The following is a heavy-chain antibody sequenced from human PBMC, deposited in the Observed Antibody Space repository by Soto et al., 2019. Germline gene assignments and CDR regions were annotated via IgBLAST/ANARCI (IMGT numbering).Heavy chain of an antibody. CDR1: GYTFTSYG. CDR3: ARVYCSGGSCYLGFGWYYYYMDV. V-gene: IGHV1-18*01. CDR2: ISAYNGNT. D-gene: IGHD2-15*01. Sequence: QVQLVQSGAEVKKPGASVKVSCKASGYTFTSYGISWVRQAPGQGLEWMGWISAYNGNTNYAQKLQGRVTMTTDTSTNTAYMELRSLSSDDTAVYYCARVYCSGGSCYLGFGWYYYYMDVWGKGTTVTVSS. J-gene: IGHJ6*03.